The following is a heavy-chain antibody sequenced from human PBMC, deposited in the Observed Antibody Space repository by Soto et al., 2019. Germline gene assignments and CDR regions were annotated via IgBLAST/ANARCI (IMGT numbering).Heavy chain of an antibody. CDR1: GGSISSYY. D-gene: IGHD7-27*01. CDR2: IYYSGST. Sequence: SETLSLTCTVSGGSISSYYWSWIRQPPGKGLEWIGYIYYSGSTNYNPSLKSRVTISVDTSKNQFSLKLSSVTAADTAVYYCTRRWGRTFDYWGQGTLVTVSS. CDR3: TRRWGRTFDY. J-gene: IGHJ4*02. V-gene: IGHV4-59*08.